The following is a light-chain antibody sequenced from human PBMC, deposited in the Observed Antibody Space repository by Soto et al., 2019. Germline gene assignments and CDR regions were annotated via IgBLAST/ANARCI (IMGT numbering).Light chain of an antibody. Sequence: EIEVTQSPATLSLSPGERASLSWSASQSVSSSSLAWYQQKRGQAPRLLIHGASSRATGIPDRFSGSGSGPDFTLTISRLEPEDFAVYYCQQYGSSPRTFGQGTKVDIK. CDR2: GAS. V-gene: IGKV3-20*01. CDR1: QSVSSSS. J-gene: IGKJ1*01. CDR3: QQYGSSPRT.